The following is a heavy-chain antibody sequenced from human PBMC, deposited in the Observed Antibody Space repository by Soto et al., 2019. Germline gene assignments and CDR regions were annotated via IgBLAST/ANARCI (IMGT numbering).Heavy chain of an antibody. CDR1: GFTFTSSA. CDR3: AAGIFRLRYFDWLLGGMDV. Sequence: SVKVSCKASGFTFTSSAVQWVRQARGQRLEWIGWIVVGSGNTNYAQKFQERVTIARDMSTSTAYMELSSLRSEDTAVYYCAAGIFRLRYFDWLLGGMDVWGQGTTVTVSS. CDR2: IVVGSGNT. J-gene: IGHJ6*02. V-gene: IGHV1-58*01. D-gene: IGHD3-9*01.